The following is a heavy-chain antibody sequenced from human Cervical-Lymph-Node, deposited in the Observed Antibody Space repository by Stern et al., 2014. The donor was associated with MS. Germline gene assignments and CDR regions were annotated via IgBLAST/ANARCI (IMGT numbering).Heavy chain of an antibody. J-gene: IGHJ4*02. D-gene: IGHD6-13*01. CDR3: AGVDSSSWDFDY. CDR1: GCSISSGGYY. CDR2: IYYSGTT. V-gene: IGHV4-31*03. Sequence: QVQLQESGPGLVKPSQSLSLTCTVSGCSISSGGYYWSWIRQHPGKGLEWIGYIYYSGTTYYNPSLKSRVTITVDTSKTQFSLKLSSVTAAATAVYYCAGVDSSSWDFDYWGQGTLVTVSS.